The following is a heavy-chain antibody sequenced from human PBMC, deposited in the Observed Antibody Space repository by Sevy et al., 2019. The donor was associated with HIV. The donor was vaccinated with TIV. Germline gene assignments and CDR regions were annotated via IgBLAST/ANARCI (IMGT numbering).Heavy chain of an antibody. CDR2: ISGSGGST. CDR3: AKDLYGSGGHTFDY. J-gene: IGHJ4*02. Sequence: GGSLRLSCAASGFTFSSYAMSWVRQAPGKGLEWVSAISGSGGSTYYEDSVKGRFTISRDNSKNTLYLQMNSLGDEDTAVYYCAKDLYGSGGHTFDYWGQGTLVTVSS. D-gene: IGHD3-10*01. CDR1: GFTFSSYA. V-gene: IGHV3-23*01.